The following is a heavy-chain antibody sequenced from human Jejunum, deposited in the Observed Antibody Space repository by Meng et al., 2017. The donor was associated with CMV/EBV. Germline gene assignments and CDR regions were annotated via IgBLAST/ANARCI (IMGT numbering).Heavy chain of an antibody. D-gene: IGHD3-10*01. CDR1: GFTFRNYY. J-gene: IGHJ6*02. V-gene: IGHV3-11*01. CDR2: ISSSGSTI. Sequence: CASSGFTFRNYYMGWIRQAPGKGLEWVSYISSSGSTIYYADSVKGRFTISRDNAKNSLYLQMNTLRPDDTAVYYCARARGSGRGVWDQGTTVTVSS. CDR3: ARARGSGRGV.